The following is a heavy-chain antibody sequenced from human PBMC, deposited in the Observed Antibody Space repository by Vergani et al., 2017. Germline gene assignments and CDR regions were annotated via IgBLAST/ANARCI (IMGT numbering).Heavy chain of an antibody. CDR3: TRPFXYYGSGSLDWYFDL. Sequence: QVQLQESGPGLVKPSQTLSLTCSVSGDSISSGVYYWNWIRQHPGKGLEWIGYIYSTGSTHHNPSLRRRINMSVDTSKNQFSLKLNSVTAADTAVYYCTRPFXYYGSGSLDWYFDLWGRGTLVTVSS. D-gene: IGHD3-10*01. CDR1: GDSISSGVYY. CDR2: IYSTGST. J-gene: IGHJ2*01. V-gene: IGHV4-31*03.